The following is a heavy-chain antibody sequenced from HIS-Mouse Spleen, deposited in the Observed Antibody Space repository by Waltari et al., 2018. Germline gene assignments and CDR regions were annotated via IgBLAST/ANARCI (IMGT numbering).Heavy chain of an antibody. D-gene: IGHD3-22*01. Sequence: QVQLVQSGAEVKKPGASVKVSCKASGYTFTSYDINWVRQATGQGLEWMGWMNPNSGNTGYAQKFQGRVTMTRNTSISTAYMGLSSLRSEDTAVYYCARGWDYYDSSGLWWWFDPWGQGTLVTVSS. V-gene: IGHV1-8*01. CDR3: ARGWDYYDSSGLWWWFDP. CDR2: MNPNSGNT. CDR1: GYTFTSYD. J-gene: IGHJ5*02.